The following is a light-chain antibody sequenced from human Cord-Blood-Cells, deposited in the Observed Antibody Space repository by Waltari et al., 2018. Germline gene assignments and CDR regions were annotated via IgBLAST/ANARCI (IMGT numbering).Light chain of an antibody. CDR2: AAS. Sequence: DIQMTQSPSSLSASVGDRVTITCRASQSISSYLNWYQQKQGKAPKLRIYAASSLQSGVPARFNGRGAGTDFTLTISSLQPEDFATYYCQQSYSTPYTFGQGTKLEIK. CDR3: QQSYSTPYT. CDR1: QSISSY. V-gene: IGKV1-39*01. J-gene: IGKJ2*01.